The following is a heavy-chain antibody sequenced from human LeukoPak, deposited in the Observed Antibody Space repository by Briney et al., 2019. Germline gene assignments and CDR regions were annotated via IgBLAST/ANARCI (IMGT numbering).Heavy chain of an antibody. CDR2: INHSGST. J-gene: IGHJ6*03. Sequence: PSETLSLTCAVYGGSFSGYYWSWLRQPPGKGLGWIGEINHSGSTNYNPSLKSRVTISVDTSKNQFSLKLSSVTAADTAVYYCARLVDGYNSYYYYYMDVWGKGTTVTVSS. D-gene: IGHD5-24*01. V-gene: IGHV4-34*01. CDR3: ARLVDGYNSYYYYYMDV. CDR1: GGSFSGYY.